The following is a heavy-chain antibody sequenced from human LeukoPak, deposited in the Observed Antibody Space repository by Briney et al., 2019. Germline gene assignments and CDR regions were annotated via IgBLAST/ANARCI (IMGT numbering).Heavy chain of an antibody. CDR1: GYTLTELS. J-gene: IGHJ3*02. V-gene: IGHV1-24*01. Sequence: ASVKVSCKVSGYTLTELSMHWVRQAPGKGLEWMGGFDPEDGETIYAQKFQGRVTMTEDTSTDTAYMELSSLRSEDTAVYYCATVPTYYYDSSGPPAFDIWGQGTMVTVSS. CDR2: FDPEDGET. D-gene: IGHD3-22*01. CDR3: ATVPTYYYDSSGPPAFDI.